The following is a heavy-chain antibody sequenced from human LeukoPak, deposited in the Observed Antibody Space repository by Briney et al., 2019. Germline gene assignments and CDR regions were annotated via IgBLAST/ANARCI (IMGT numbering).Heavy chain of an antibody. D-gene: IGHD1-20*01. V-gene: IGHV4-34*01. Sequence: PSETLSLTCAVYGGSFSGYYWSWIRQPPGKGLEWIGEINHSGSTNYNPSLKSRVTISVDTSKNQFSLKLSSVTAADTAVYYCARDSSPLLTGTPHKYFDYWGQGTLVTVSS. CDR3: ARDSSPLLTGTPHKYFDY. J-gene: IGHJ4*02. CDR2: INHSGST. CDR1: GGSFSGYY.